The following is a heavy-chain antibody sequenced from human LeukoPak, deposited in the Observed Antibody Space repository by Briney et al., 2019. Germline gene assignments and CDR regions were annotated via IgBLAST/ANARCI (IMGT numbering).Heavy chain of an antibody. Sequence: ASVKVSCKVSGYTLTELSMHWVRQAPGKGLEWMGGFDPEDGETIYAQKFQGRVTMTEDTSTDTAYMELSSLRSEDTAVYYCATITIFGVTDWYFDLWGRGTLVTVSS. CDR1: GYTLTELS. D-gene: IGHD3-3*01. J-gene: IGHJ2*01. CDR2: FDPEDGET. CDR3: ATITIFGVTDWYFDL. V-gene: IGHV1-24*01.